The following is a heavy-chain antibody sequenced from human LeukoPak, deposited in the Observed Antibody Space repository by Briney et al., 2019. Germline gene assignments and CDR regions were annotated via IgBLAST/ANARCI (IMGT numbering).Heavy chain of an antibody. CDR3: ARVTYSKGWFDP. CDR2: IYYSGST. CDR1: GGSISSYY. D-gene: IGHD4-11*01. Sequence: SETLSLTCTVSGGSISSYYWSWIRQPPVKGLEWIGYIYYSGSTNYNPSLKSRVTISVDTSKNQFSLKLSSVTAADTAVYYCARVTYSKGWFDPWGQGTLVTVSS. J-gene: IGHJ5*02. V-gene: IGHV4-59*01.